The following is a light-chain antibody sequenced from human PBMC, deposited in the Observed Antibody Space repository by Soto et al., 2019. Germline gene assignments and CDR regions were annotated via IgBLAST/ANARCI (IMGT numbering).Light chain of an antibody. V-gene: IGLV2-14*03. J-gene: IGLJ2*01. CDR3: SSFTTSNTLA. CDR1: SSDVGFYNY. CDR2: DVS. Sequence: QSALTQPASVSGSPGQSITISCTGTSSDVGFYNYVSWYQQHPGKAPKLMIFDVSNRPSGVSNRFSGSKSGNTASPTISGLQAEDEADYYCSSFTTSNTLAFGGGTKLTVL.